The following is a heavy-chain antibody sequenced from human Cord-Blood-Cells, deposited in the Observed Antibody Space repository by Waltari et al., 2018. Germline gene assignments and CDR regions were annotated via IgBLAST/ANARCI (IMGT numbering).Heavy chain of an antibody. J-gene: IGHJ4*02. V-gene: IGHV4-59*01. CDR2: IYYRGST. Sequence: QVQLQESGPGLVKPSETLSLTCTVSGGSISSYYWSWIRQPPGKGLEWIGYIYYRGSTNYNPSLKSRVTISVDTSKNQFSLKLSSVTAADTAVYYCASQYSGSYYFDYWGQGTLVTVSS. D-gene: IGHD1-26*01. CDR3: ASQYSGSYYFDY. CDR1: GGSISSYY.